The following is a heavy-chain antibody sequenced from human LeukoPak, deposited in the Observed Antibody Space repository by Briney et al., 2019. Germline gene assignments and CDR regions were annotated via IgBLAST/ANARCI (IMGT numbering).Heavy chain of an antibody. Sequence: PVKVSCKASGGTFSTYAISWVRQAPGQGLEWVGRIVPILGTANYAQNFQGRVTITADRSTTTAYMELSSLRSEDTAVYYCARVPQGSSWPYYFDYWGQGTLVTVSS. J-gene: IGHJ4*02. V-gene: IGHV1-69*04. CDR1: GGTFSTYA. D-gene: IGHD6-13*01. CDR2: IVPILGTA. CDR3: ARVPQGSSWPYYFDY.